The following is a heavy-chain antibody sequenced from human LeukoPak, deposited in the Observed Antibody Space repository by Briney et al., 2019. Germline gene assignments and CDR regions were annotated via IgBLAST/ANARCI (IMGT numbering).Heavy chain of an antibody. CDR2: ISGSGGST. V-gene: IGHV3-23*01. J-gene: IGHJ6*02. CDR3: AKKLRAYYYYGMDV. CDR1: GFTFSSYA. D-gene: IGHD1-26*01. Sequence: GGSLRLSCAASGFTFSSYAMSWVRQAPGKGLEWVSAISGSGGSTYYADSVKGRFTISRDNSKNTLYLQMNSLRAEDTAVYYCAKKLRAYYYYGMDVWGQGTTVTVSS.